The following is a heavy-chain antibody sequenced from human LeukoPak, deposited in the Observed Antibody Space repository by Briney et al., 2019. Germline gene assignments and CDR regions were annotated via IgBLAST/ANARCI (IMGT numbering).Heavy chain of an antibody. Sequence: ASETLSLTCTVSGGSISSYYWSWIRQPAGTALEWIGRIYTSGTITYNPSLKSRVTMSVDTSKNQFSLKLSSVTAADTAVYYCARVVLLWFGELLYYFDYWGQGTLVTVSS. CDR1: GGSISSYY. CDR2: IYTSGTI. CDR3: ARVVLLWFGELLYYFDY. V-gene: IGHV4-4*07. D-gene: IGHD3-10*01. J-gene: IGHJ4*02.